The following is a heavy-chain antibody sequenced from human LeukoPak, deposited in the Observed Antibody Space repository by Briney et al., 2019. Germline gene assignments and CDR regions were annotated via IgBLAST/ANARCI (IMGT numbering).Heavy chain of an antibody. CDR1: GYTFTSYG. Sequence: ASVKVSCKASGYTFTSYGISWVRQAPGQGLEWMEWISAYNGNTNYAQKLQGRGTMTTDPSTSTAYMELRSLRSDDTAVYYCARDYNRRQTVGATISPLGYWGQGTLVTVSS. CDR2: ISAYNGNT. J-gene: IGHJ4*02. V-gene: IGHV1-18*01. D-gene: IGHD1-26*01. CDR3: ARDYNRRQTVGATISPLGY.